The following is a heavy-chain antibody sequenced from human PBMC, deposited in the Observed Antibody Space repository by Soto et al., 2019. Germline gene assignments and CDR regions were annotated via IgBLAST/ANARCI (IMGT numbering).Heavy chain of an antibody. CDR1: GYPISSGYY. Sequence: PSETLSLTCAVSGYPISSGYYWGWIRQPPGKGLEWIGIIHHSGSTYYNPPLRSRITISVDTSKNQFSLKMPSVTAADTAVYYCARSSGYVPGGYWGQGILVTVSS. J-gene: IGHJ4*02. CDR2: IHHSGST. V-gene: IGHV4-38-2*01. CDR3: ARSSGYVPGGY. D-gene: IGHD5-12*01.